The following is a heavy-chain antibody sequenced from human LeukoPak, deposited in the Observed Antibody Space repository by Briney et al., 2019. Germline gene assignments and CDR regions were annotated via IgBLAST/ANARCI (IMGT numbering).Heavy chain of an antibody. CDR1: GFTFSSYW. D-gene: IGHD2-2*01. J-gene: IGHJ5*02. CDR2: IKRDGSST. V-gene: IGHV3-74*01. Sequence: GGSLRLSCAASGFTFSSYWMHWLRHAPGKGLVWVSRIKRDGSSTSYADSVKGRFTISRDNAKNTLYLQMNSLRAQDTAVYYCARDWCSSTSCYNWFDPWSQGTLVTVSS. CDR3: ARDWCSSTSCYNWFDP.